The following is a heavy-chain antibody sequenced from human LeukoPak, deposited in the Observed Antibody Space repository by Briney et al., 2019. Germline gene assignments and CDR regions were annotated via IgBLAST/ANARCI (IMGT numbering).Heavy chain of an antibody. V-gene: IGHV4-34*01. J-gene: IGHJ3*02. CDR1: GGSFSGYY. Sequence: SETLSLTCAVYGGSFSGYYWSWIRQPPGKGLEWIGEINHSGSTNYNPSLTSRVTISVDTSKNQFSLKLSSVTAADTAVYYCARIGINSGYSKAFDIWGQGTMVTVSS. CDR3: ARIGINSGYSKAFDI. CDR2: INHSGST. D-gene: IGHD3-22*01.